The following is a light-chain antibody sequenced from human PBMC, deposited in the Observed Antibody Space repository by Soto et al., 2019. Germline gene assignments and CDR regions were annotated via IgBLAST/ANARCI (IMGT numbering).Light chain of an antibody. CDR3: ISYTVNRSYV. J-gene: IGLJ1*01. V-gene: IGLV2-14*03. CDR1: SSDVGGYNY. CDR2: EVS. Sequence: QSALTQPASVSGSPGQSITISCTGTSSDVGGYNYVSWFQQHPGKAPKLKIYEVSNRPSGVSYRFSGSKSGNTASLTISGLQAEDEADYYCISYTVNRSYVFGTGTKLTVL.